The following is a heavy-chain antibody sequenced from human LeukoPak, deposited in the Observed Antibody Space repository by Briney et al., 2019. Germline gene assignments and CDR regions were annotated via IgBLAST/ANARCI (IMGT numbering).Heavy chain of an antibody. D-gene: IGHD3-3*01. CDR1: GYTFTSYY. Sequence: GASVKVSCKASGYTFTSYYMHWVRHAPGQGLEWMVIINPSGGSTSYAQKFQGRVTMTRDTSTSTVYMELSSLRSEDTAVYYCARGRSKSTVFGVVMSMDVWGQGTTVTVSS. CDR3: ARGRSKSTVFGVVMSMDV. CDR2: INPSGGST. V-gene: IGHV1-46*01. J-gene: IGHJ6*02.